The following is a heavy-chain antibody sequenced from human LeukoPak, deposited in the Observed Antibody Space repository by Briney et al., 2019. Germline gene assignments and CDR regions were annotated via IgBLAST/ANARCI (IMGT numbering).Heavy chain of an antibody. CDR2: IKSKTDGGTT. CDR3: TTVSREDSSSDY. J-gene: IGHJ4*02. Sequence: GGSLRFSCAASGFTFSNVWMSWVRQAPGEGLEWVGRIKSKTDGGTTDYAAPVKGRFTISRDDSKNTLFLQMNGLKIEDTAVYYCTTVSREDSSSDYWGQGTLVTVSS. V-gene: IGHV3-15*01. D-gene: IGHD6-13*01. CDR1: GFTFSNVW.